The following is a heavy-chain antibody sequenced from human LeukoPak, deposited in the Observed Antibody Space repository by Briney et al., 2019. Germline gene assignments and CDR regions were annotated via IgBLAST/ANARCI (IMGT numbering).Heavy chain of an antibody. Sequence: SETLSLTCTVSGGXISSSSYYWGWIRQPPGKWLEWIGSIYYSGSTYYNPSLKSRVTISVDTSKNQFSLKLSSVTAADTAVYYCARQVTVGSFFDYWGQGTLVTVSS. CDR2: IYYSGST. J-gene: IGHJ4*02. CDR3: ARQVTVGSFFDY. V-gene: IGHV4-39*01. CDR1: GGXISSSSYY. D-gene: IGHD2-21*02.